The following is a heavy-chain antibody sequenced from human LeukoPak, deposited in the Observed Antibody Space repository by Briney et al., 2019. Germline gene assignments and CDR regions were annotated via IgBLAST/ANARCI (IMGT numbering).Heavy chain of an antibody. CDR2: INHGSTA. D-gene: IGHD3-22*01. V-gene: IGHV4-34*01. Sequence: SETLSLTCAGYGGSFSGYYWSWIRQPPGKGLEWIGEINHGSTANYNPSLKSRVTISVDTSKSQFSLKLSSVTAAGTAVYYCARVTRGYYYDSSGRGAFDIWGQGTMVTVSS. CDR3: ARVTRGYYYDSSGRGAFDI. J-gene: IGHJ3*02. CDR1: GGSFSGYY.